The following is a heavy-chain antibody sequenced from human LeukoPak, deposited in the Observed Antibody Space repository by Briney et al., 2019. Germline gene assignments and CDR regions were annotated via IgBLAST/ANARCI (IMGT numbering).Heavy chain of an antibody. D-gene: IGHD4-17*01. CDR3: AAGLRDDYGDYVGSDY. Sequence: SVKVSCKASGFTFTSSAMQWVRQARGQRLEWIGWIVVGSGNTNYAQKFQERVTITRDMSTSTAYMELSSLRSEDTAVYYCAAGLRDDYGDYVGSDYWGQGTLVTVSS. V-gene: IGHV1-58*02. J-gene: IGHJ4*02. CDR1: GFTFTSSA. CDR2: IVVGSGNT.